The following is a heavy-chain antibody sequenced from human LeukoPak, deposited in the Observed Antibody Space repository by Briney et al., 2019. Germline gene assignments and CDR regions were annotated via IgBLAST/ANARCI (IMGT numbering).Heavy chain of an antibody. D-gene: IGHD3-22*01. Sequence: GGSLRLSFAASGFTFSSYAMSWVRQAPGKGLEWVSAISCSGGGTYYADSVKGRFTISRDNSKNTLYLQMNSLRAEDTAVYYCAKGSSGYRYFDYWGQGTLVTVSS. J-gene: IGHJ4*02. CDR1: GFTFSSYA. CDR2: ISCSGGGT. CDR3: AKGSSGYRYFDY. V-gene: IGHV3-23*01.